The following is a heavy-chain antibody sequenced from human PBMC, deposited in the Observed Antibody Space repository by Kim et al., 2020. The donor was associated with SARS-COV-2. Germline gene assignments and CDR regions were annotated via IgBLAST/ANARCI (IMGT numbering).Heavy chain of an antibody. Sequence: GGSLRLSCAASGFAFTNYAMNWVRQAPEKGLEWVSSSTAGGTATYHADSVKGRFTISRDDSKNTLYLQMNNLSTEDTAVYYSAKAPSPYCRGVW. V-gene: IGHV3-23*01. D-gene: IGHD1-26*01. CDR3: AKAPSPYCRGV. CDR1: GFAFTNYA. CDR2: STAGGTAT. J-gene: IGHJ3*01.